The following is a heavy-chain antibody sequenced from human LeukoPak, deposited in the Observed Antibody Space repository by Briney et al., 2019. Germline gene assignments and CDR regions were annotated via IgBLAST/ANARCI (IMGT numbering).Heavy chain of an antibody. CDR1: GFTFSTYW. D-gene: IGHD6-6*01. CDR3: ARVYSSSSSDY. Sequence: GGSLRLSCEASGFTFSTYWMHWFRQAPGKGLVWASRINSNGTDTVYADSVKGRFTISRDNAKNTLYLQMNSLRADDTAVYYCARVYSSSSSDYWGQGTLVTVSS. V-gene: IGHV3-74*01. J-gene: IGHJ4*02. CDR2: INSNGTDT.